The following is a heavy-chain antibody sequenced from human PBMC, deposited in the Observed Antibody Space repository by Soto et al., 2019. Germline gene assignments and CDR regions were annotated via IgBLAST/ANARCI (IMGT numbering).Heavy chain of an antibody. CDR1: GFTFSSYN. CDR2: ISYDGSNK. Sequence: PXGSLRLYCAASGFTFSSYNMHWVRQAPGKGLEWVAVISYDGSNKYYADSVKGRFTISRDNSKNTLYLQMNSLRAEDTAVYYCAKDLRQQLGEYFQNWGQGTLVTVSS. D-gene: IGHD6-13*01. J-gene: IGHJ1*01. V-gene: IGHV3-30*18. CDR3: AKDLRQQLGEYFQN.